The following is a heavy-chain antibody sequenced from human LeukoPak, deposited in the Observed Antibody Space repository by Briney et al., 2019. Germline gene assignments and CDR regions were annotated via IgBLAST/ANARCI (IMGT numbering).Heavy chain of an antibody. V-gene: IGHV1-58*01. J-gene: IGHJ6*02. CDR1: GFTFTSSA. D-gene: IGHD2-2*01. CDR3: AADPCSSTSCYYYYAMDV. CDR2: IVVGSGNT. Sequence: SVKVSCKASGFTFTSSAGQWVRQARGQPLEWIGWIVVGSGNTNYAQKFQERVTITRDMSTGTAYMELSSLRSEDTAVYYCAADPCSSTSCYYYYAMDVWGQGTTVTVSS.